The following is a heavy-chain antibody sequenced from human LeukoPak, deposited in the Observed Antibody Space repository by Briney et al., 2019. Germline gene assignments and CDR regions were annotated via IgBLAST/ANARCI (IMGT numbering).Heavy chain of an antibody. CDR3: ARCHYGSGTYAHGFDI. J-gene: IGHJ3*02. CDR2: IYYSGST. V-gene: IGHV4-31*03. D-gene: IGHD3-10*01. Sequence: PSETLSLTCTVSGGSISSGGYHWSWIRQHPGKGLEWIGYIYYSGSTFYNSSLKCRVTISVDTSKNQFSLKLSSVTAADTAVYYCARCHYGSGTYAHGFDIWGQGTMVTVSS. CDR1: GGSISSGGYH.